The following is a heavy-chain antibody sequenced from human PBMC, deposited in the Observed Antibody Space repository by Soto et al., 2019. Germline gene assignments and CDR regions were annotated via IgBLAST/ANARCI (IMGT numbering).Heavy chain of an antibody. CDR2: IIPISGTA. CDR1: GGTFSSYA. CDR3: STSQGISTSLELYYYYYYGMDV. Sequence: QVQLVQSGAEVKKPGSSVKVSCKASGGTFSSYAISWVRQAPGQGLEWMGGIIPISGTANYAQKFQGRVTMTADESTSTAYMEVVSLRCEDTAVYYCSTSQGISTSLELYYYYYYGMDVWGQGTTVTVSS. D-gene: IGHD2-2*01. V-gene: IGHV1-69*01. J-gene: IGHJ6*02.